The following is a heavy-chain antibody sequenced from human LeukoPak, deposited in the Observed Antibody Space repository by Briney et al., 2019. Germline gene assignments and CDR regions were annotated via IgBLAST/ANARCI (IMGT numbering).Heavy chain of an antibody. CDR3: ATADPRFLGVWYYYYYMDV. D-gene: IGHD3-10*01. V-gene: IGHV1-24*01. J-gene: IGHJ6*03. CDR2: FDPEDGET. Sequence: GASVKVSCKVSGYTLTELSMHWVRQAPGKGLEWMGGFDPEDGETIYAQKFQGRVTMTEDTSTDTAYMELSSLRSEDTAVYYCATADPRFLGVWYYYYYMDVWGKGTTVTVSS. CDR1: GYTLTELS.